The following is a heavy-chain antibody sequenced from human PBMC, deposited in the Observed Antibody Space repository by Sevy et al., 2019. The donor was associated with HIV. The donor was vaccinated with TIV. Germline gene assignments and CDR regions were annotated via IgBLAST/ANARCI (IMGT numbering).Heavy chain of an antibody. Sequence: GGSLRLSCTASGFTFSYYGMHWVRQTPGKGLEWVAFIGYDGTDKYYSDSVKGRFAISTDNSKNTLFLKMNSLRTEDTAIYYCAKNTASAGTGGFDYWGQGALVTVSS. CDR3: AKNTASAGTGGFDY. V-gene: IGHV3-30*02. CDR1: GFTFSYYG. J-gene: IGHJ4*02. D-gene: IGHD6-19*01. CDR2: IGYDGTDK.